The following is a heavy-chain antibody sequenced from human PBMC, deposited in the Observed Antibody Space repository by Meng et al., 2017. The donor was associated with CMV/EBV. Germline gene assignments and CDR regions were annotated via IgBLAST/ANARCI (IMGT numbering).Heavy chain of an antibody. J-gene: IGHJ4*02. V-gene: IGHV1-46*01. D-gene: IGHD6-13*01. CDR2: INPSGGST. CDR3: ALAEYSSSLFDY. Sequence: VQRVQSGAEVQKPGASVKVSCKATGYTFTTYYMHWVRKAPGQGLEWMGIINPSGGSTSYAQKFQGRVTMTRDTSTSTVYMELSSLRSEDTAVYYCALAEYSSSLFDYWGQGTLVTVSS. CDR1: GYTFTTYY.